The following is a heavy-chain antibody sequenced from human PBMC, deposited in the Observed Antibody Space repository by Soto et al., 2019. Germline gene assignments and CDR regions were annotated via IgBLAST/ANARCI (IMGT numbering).Heavy chain of an antibody. CDR1: GGTFSSYA. Sequence: QVQLVQSGAEVKKPGSSVKVSCKASGGTFSSYAISWVRQAPGQGLERMGGIIPIFGTANYAQKFQGRVTITADESTSTAYMELSSLRSEDTAVYYCAAGYCSGGSCYSESFEYWGQGTLVTVSS. CDR2: IIPIFGTA. CDR3: AAGYCSGGSCYSESFEY. V-gene: IGHV1-69*01. D-gene: IGHD2-15*01. J-gene: IGHJ4*02.